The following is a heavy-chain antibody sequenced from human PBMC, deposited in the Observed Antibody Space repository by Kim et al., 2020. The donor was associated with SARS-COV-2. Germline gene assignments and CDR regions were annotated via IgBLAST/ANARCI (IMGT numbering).Heavy chain of an antibody. CDR3: ARGSLAYYYYYYMDV. V-gene: IGHV3-21*01. Sequence: ASVKGRLTISRDNAKNSLYLQMNSLRAEDTAVYYCARGSLAYYYYYYMDVWGKGATVTVSS. D-gene: IGHD3-10*01. J-gene: IGHJ6*03.